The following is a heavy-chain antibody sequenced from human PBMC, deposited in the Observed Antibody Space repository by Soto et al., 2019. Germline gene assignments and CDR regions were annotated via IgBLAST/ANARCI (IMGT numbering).Heavy chain of an antibody. J-gene: IGHJ4*02. CDR2: ISGSGGST. Sequence: SLRLSCAASGFTFSSYGMSWVRQAPGKGLEWVSAISGSGGSTYYADSVKGRFTISRDNSKNTLYLQMNSLRVEDTAVYYCAKGLNVGPTTPFDYWGQGPLVTVSS. CDR3: AKGLNVGPTTPFDY. D-gene: IGHD1-26*01. V-gene: IGHV3-23*01. CDR1: GFTFSSYG.